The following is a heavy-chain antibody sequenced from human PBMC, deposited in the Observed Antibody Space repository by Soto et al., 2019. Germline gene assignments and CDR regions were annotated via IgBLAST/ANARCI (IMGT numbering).Heavy chain of an antibody. Sequence: GGSLRLSCAASGFTFSIYGMHWARQAPGKGLEWVAVIWSDGSNNYYADSVKGRFTISRDNSKNTLYLQMDSLRAEDTAVYYCARGLQGFDYWGQGTLVTVSS. V-gene: IGHV3-33*01. CDR1: GFTFSIYG. J-gene: IGHJ4*02. CDR2: IWSDGSNN. CDR3: ARGLQGFDY.